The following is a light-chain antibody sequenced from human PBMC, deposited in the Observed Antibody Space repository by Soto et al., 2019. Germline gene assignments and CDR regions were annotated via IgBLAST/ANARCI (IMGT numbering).Light chain of an antibody. CDR1: QTVSANY. J-gene: IGKJ3*01. V-gene: IGKV3-20*01. CDR3: QQYGRSPH. Sequence: IVLTQPPGTLSLTPGERATLSCRASQTVSANYLAWYQQKAGQAPRLLIYGASNRATGIPDRFSGSGSGTDFTLTISRLEPEDFAVYYCQQYGRSPHFGPGTKVDIK. CDR2: GAS.